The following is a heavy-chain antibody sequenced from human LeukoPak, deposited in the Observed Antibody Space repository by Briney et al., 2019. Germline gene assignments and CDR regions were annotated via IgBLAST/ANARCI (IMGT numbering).Heavy chain of an antibody. V-gene: IGHV3-21*01. CDR2: FSSSSSYI. CDR1: GFTFSSYS. Sequence: GGSLRLSCAASGFTFSSYSMNWVRQAPGKGLEWVSSFSSSSSYIYYADSVKGRFTISRDNAKNSLYLQMNSLRAEDTAVYYCARVGLGAAAGSFYWGQGTLVTVSS. J-gene: IGHJ4*02. D-gene: IGHD6-13*01. CDR3: ARVGLGAAAGSFY.